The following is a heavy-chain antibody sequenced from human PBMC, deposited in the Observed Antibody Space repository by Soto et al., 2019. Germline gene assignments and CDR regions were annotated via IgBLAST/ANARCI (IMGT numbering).Heavy chain of an antibody. CDR1: GYTFTGFY. Sequence: QVHLVQSGAEVKKSGASVKVSCKASGYTFTGFYLHWLRQAPGQGPEWMGWINPNTGGTKYAQKFQGRVTMTRDMSITTGYMDLSGLTSDDTAVYYCATYYGEYVGYWGQGTLVTVSS. CDR2: INPNTGGT. CDR3: ATYYGEYVGY. J-gene: IGHJ4*02. D-gene: IGHD4-17*01. V-gene: IGHV1-2*02.